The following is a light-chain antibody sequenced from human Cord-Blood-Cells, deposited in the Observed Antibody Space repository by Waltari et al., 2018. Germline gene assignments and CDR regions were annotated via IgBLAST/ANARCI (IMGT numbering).Light chain of an antibody. V-gene: IGLV2-23*01. J-gene: IGLJ3*02. Sequence: QSALTQPAPVSRSPGQSITISCNGTSSDVGSYHLVSWYQQHPGNAPKLMIYEGSKRPSGVSNRCSGSKSGNTASLTISGLKAEDEADYYCCSYAGSSTWVFGGGTKLTVL. CDR3: CSYAGSSTWV. CDR2: EGS. CDR1: SSDVGSYHL.